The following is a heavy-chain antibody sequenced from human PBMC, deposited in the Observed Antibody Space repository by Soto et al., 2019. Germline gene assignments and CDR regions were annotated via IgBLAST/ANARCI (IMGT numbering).Heavy chain of an antibody. CDR3: ARSLGYCSGGSCYSVLYWFDP. Sequence: ASVKVSCKASGYTFTSYGISWVRQAPGQGLEWMGWISAYNGNTNYAQKLQGRVTRTTDTSTSTAYMELKSLGSDDTAVYYWARSLGYCSGGSCYSVLYWFDPWGQGTLVTVSS. V-gene: IGHV1-18*01. CDR1: GYTFTSYG. J-gene: IGHJ5*02. D-gene: IGHD2-15*01. CDR2: ISAYNGNT.